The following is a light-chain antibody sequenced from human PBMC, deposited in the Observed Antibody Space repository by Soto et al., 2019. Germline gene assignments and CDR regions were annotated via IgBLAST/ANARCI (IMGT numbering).Light chain of an antibody. Sequence: QSVLTQSPSVSGAAGQRVTISCTGTSSNIGAGHDVQWYQQLPGTAPKLLIYANFNRPSGVPDRFSGSTSGTSSSLAITGLQAEDEADYYCQSYDTGLHVVFGGGTKVTVL. J-gene: IGLJ2*01. CDR3: QSYDTGLHVV. CDR2: ANF. V-gene: IGLV1-40*01. CDR1: SSNIGAGHD.